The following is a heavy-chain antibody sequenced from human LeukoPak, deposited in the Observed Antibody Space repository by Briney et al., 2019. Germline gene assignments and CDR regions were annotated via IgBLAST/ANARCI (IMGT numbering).Heavy chain of an antibody. CDR3: TTDPTAAAYYYYMDV. CDR1: GFTFSNAW. D-gene: IGHD6-13*01. CDR2: IKSKTDGGTT. J-gene: IGHJ6*03. V-gene: IGHV3-15*01. Sequence: PGGSLRLSCAASGFTFSNAWMSWVRQAPGKGLEWVGRIKSKTDGGTTDYAAPVKGRFTVSRDDSKNTLYLQMNSLKTEDTAVYYCTTDPTAAAYYYYMDVWGKGTTVTVSS.